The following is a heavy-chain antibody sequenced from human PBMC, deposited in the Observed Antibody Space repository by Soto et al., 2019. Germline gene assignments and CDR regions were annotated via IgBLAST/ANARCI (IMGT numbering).Heavy chain of an antibody. J-gene: IGHJ6*02. CDR2: IKSKTDGGTT. Sequence: GGSLRPSCAASDFTFSNAWMNWVRQAPGKGLEWVGRIKSKTDGGTTDYAAPVKGRFTISRDDSKNTLYLQMNSLKTEDTAVYYCTTTGYSSGWYVFRWKGGSMDVWGQGTTVTVSS. D-gene: IGHD6-19*01. CDR3: TTTGYSSGWYVFRWKGGSMDV. CDR1: DFTFSNAW. V-gene: IGHV3-15*07.